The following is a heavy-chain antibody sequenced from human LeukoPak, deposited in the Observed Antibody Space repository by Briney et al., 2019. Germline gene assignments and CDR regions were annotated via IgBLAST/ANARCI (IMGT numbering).Heavy chain of an antibody. CDR3: ARVPLSDASGHYYPH. CDR2: INTGNGNT. V-gene: IGHV1-3*04. J-gene: IGHJ1*01. D-gene: IGHD1-26*01. CDR1: GYTFTNYG. Sequence: ASVKVSCKTSGYTFTNYGMHWVRQAPRQSPEWMGWINTGNGNTKSSQRFQDRVTLTRDTSASTAYMELNSLNSEDTAVYYCARVPLSDASGHYYPHWGQGTLITVSS.